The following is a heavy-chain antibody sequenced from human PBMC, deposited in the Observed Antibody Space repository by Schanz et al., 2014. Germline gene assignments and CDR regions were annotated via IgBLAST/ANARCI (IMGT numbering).Heavy chain of an antibody. CDR3: ARGLVRYFAY. D-gene: IGHD2-8*02. Sequence: QVQLVQSGSEVKKPGASVKVSCKASGYTFPSYGISWVRQAPGQGLEYMGRINPNSGGTNFAQKFQGRVTMTRDTSISTVYMELTRLRSDDTAVYYCARGLVRYFAYWGQGTLVTVSS. V-gene: IGHV1-2*06. CDR1: GYTFPSYG. J-gene: IGHJ4*02. CDR2: INPNSGGT.